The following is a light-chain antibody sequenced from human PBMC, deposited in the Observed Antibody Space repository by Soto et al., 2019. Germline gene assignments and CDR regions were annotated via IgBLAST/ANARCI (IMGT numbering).Light chain of an antibody. V-gene: IGKV3-15*01. J-gene: IGKJ5*01. CDR2: GAS. CDR3: QQYNNWPIT. CDR1: QSVSSN. Sequence: EIVMTQSPATLPVSPGERATLSCRASQSVSSNLAWYQQKAGQAPRILIYGASTRATGIPARFSGSGSGTEFTLTISSLESEDLAVYYCQQYNNWPITFGQGTRLEMK.